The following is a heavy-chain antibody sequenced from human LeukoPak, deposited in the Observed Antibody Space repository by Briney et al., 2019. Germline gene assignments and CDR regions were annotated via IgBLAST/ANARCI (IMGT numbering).Heavy chain of an antibody. Sequence: GGSLRLSCAASGFTFSSYAMSWVRQAPGKGLEWVSAISGSGGSTYYADSVKGRFTISRGNSKNTLYLQMNSLRAEDTAVYYCAKDGGWDIVVVVAAFNWGQGTLVTVSS. CDR2: ISGSGGST. CDR3: AKDGGWDIVVVVAAFN. J-gene: IGHJ4*02. D-gene: IGHD2-15*01. V-gene: IGHV3-23*01. CDR1: GFTFSSYA.